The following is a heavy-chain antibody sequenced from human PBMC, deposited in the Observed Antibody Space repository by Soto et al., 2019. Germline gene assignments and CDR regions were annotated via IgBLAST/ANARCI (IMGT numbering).Heavy chain of an antibody. CDR3: TKDRIAAACTAYYYYMDF. V-gene: IGHV3-23*01. D-gene: IGHD6-13*01. CDR1: GFTFSSYA. CDR2: ISGSGGST. J-gene: IGHJ6*03. Sequence: GGSLRLSCAASGFTFSSYAMSWVRQAPGKGLEWVSAISGSGGSTYYEDSVKGRFTISRDNSKNTLYLQMNSLRAEDTAVYYSTKDRIAAACTAYYYYMDFWGKGTTVTVSS.